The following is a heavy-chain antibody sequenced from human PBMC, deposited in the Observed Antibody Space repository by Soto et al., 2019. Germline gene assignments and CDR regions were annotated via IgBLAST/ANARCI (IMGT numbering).Heavy chain of an antibody. CDR1: GFTFSSYA. J-gene: IGHJ6*02. V-gene: IGHV3-64*01. Sequence: EVQLVESGGGLVQPGGSLRLSCAASGFTFSSYAMHWVRQAPGKGLEYVSVITSNGGNTDYASSVKGRFTISRDNSKNRLYLQMGSLRAEDMAVYYWAGRIPFGYGMDVWGQGTTVTVSS. CDR2: ITSNGGNT. D-gene: IGHD2-21*01. CDR3: AGRIPFGYGMDV.